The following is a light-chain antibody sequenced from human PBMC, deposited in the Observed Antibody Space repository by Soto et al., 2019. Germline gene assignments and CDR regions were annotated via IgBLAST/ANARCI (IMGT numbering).Light chain of an antibody. V-gene: IGKV1-5*03. Sequence: IRMNLSRSAVSATLGDRVTMTCRASQSISNWLAWYQQKPGKAPKLLIYKTSNLQSGVPSRFSGSGSGPESTLTISRLQPEDPASYSCQHSAPHPWTFGQGTKVDIK. CDR3: QHSAPHPWT. J-gene: IGKJ1*01. CDR1: QSISNW. CDR2: KTS.